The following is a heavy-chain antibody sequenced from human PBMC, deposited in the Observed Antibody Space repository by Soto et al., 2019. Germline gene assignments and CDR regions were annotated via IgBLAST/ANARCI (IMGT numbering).Heavy chain of an antibody. CDR1: GGSISSGGYY. D-gene: IGHD3-22*01. V-gene: IGHV4-31*02. J-gene: IGHJ5*02. CDR2: IYYSGST. CDR3: ARAAYYPMFDP. Sequence: SETLSLTCTVSGGSISSGGYYWSWIRQHPGKGLEWIGYIYYSGSTYYNTSIKSRVTISVDTSKNQFSLKLSSVTAADTAVYYCARAAYYPMFDPWGQGTLVTVS.